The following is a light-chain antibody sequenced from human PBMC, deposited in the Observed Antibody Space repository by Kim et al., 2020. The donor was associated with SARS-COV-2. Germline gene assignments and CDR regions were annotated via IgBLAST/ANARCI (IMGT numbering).Light chain of an antibody. CDR1: SGHSSYT. CDR2: LNSDGSH. Sequence: ASVKRTCTLNSGHSSYTIAWHQQQPEKVPRYLMKLNSDGSHTKGDGITDRFSGSSSGAERYLTIASQQSEDEADYYCQTWDTGIQVFGGGTKLTVL. V-gene: IGLV4-69*01. CDR3: QTWDTGIQV. J-gene: IGLJ3*02.